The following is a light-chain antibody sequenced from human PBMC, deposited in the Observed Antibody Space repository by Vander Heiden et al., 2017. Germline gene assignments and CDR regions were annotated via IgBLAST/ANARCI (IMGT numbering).Light chain of an antibody. CDR3: QQYYNPWT. V-gene: IGKV1-5*03. Sequence: DIQMTQSPSTLSASVGDRVTITCRASQSVFTWLAWYQQKPGRAPKLLISKASSVESGVPSRFGGSGSGTEFTLSISSLQTDDFGTYYCQQYYNPWTFGQGTKVEIK. J-gene: IGKJ1*01. CDR2: KAS. CDR1: QSVFTW.